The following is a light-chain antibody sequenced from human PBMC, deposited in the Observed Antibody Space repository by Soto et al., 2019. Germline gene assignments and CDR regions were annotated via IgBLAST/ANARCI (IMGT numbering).Light chain of an antibody. CDR1: QSVSSSY. CDR3: QQRSNWPLT. V-gene: IGKV3-11*01. J-gene: IGKJ5*01. Sequence: EIVLTQSPGTLSLSPGERATLSCRVSQSVSSSYLAWYQQKPGQAPRLLIYDASNRATGIPARFSGSGSGTDFTLTISSLEPEDFAVYYCQQRSNWPLTFGQGTRLEL. CDR2: DAS.